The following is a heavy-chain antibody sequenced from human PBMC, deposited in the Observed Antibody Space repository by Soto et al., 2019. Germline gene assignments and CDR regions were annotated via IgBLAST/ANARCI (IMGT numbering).Heavy chain of an antibody. J-gene: IGHJ4*02. D-gene: IGHD3-10*01. Sequence: QVQLVQSGPEVKKPGASVKVSCKASGNTFASHGFSWVRQAPGQGLEWMGWISGFNGQTNYALKFQGRVTLTTDTYTSTAYMELRSLRSDDTAVYFCARVDPRGVAVVRDYWCQGTLVTVSS. CDR1: GNTFASHG. V-gene: IGHV1-18*01. CDR2: ISGFNGQT. CDR3: ARVDPRGVAVVRDY.